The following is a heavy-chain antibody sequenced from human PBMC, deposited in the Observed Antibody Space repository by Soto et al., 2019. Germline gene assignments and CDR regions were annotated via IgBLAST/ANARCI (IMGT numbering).Heavy chain of an antibody. Sequence: SVKVSCKASGGTFSSYAISWVRQAPGQGLEWMGGIIPIFGTANYAQKFQGRVTMTRDTSTYTVYMELSSLRSEDTAVYYCARGGYYFDSSRYRGIDAFDIWGQGTMVTVSS. CDR2: IIPIFGTA. V-gene: IGHV1-69*05. CDR3: ARGGYYFDSSRYRGIDAFDI. CDR1: GGTFSSYA. J-gene: IGHJ3*02. D-gene: IGHD3-22*01.